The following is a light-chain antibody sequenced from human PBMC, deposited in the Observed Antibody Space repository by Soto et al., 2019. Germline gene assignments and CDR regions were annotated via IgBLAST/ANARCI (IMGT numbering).Light chain of an antibody. CDR1: QGIIDY. Sequence: DIQMTQSPSSLSASVGDRVTITCRATQGIIDYLAWYQQKPGKPPKLLIYAASTLQSGVPSRFSGSGAGTDFTLTISSLQPEDVATYYCQKYNSAPQTFGPGTKLEIK. CDR2: AAS. CDR3: QKYNSAPQT. J-gene: IGKJ1*01. V-gene: IGKV1-27*01.